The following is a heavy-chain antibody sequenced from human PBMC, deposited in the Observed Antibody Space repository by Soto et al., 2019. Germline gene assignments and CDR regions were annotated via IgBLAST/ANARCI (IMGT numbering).Heavy chain of an antibody. V-gene: IGHV3-21*01. Sequence: GGSLRLSCAASGFTFSSYSMNWVRQAPGKGLEWVSSISSSSSYIYYAGSVKGRFTISRDNAKNSLYLQMNSLRAEDTAVYYCARDYSSSSSWYYYYGMDVWGQGTTVTVSS. J-gene: IGHJ6*02. CDR3: ARDYSSSSSWYYYYGMDV. CDR2: ISSSSSYI. D-gene: IGHD6-6*01. CDR1: GFTFSSYS.